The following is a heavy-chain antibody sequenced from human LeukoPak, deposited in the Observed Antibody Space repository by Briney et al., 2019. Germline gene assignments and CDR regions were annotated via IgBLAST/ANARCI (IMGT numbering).Heavy chain of an antibody. D-gene: IGHD3-9*01. Sequence: SETLSLTCTVSGGSISSYYWSWIRQPPGTGLEWIGYIYYSGSTNYNPSLKSRVTISVDTSKNQFSLKLSSVTAADTAVYYCARDAQYYDILTGYYRGGFDYWGQGTLVTVSS. J-gene: IGHJ4*02. CDR3: ARDAQYYDILTGYYRGGFDY. CDR2: IYYSGST. V-gene: IGHV4-59*01. CDR1: GGSISSYY.